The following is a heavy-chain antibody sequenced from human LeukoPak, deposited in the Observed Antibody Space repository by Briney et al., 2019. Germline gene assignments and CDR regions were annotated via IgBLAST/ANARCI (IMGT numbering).Heavy chain of an antibody. D-gene: IGHD3-16*01. CDR3: ASLIRTDY. J-gene: IGHJ4*02. CDR1: GFTFSSYG. CDR2: IRYDGSNK. V-gene: IGHV3-30*02. Sequence: PGGSLRLFCAASGFTFSSYGTHWVRQAPGKGLEWVAFIRYDGSNKYYADSVKGRFTISRDNSENTLYLQMNSLRAEDTAVYYCASLIRTDYWGQGTLVTVSS.